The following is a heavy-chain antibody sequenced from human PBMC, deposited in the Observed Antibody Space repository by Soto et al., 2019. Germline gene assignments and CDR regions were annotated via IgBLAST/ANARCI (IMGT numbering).Heavy chain of an antibody. D-gene: IGHD2-15*01. Sequence: GGSLRLSCAASGFTFSSYWMSWVRQAPGKGLEWVANIKQDGSEKYYVDSVKGRFTISRDNAKNSLYLQMNSLGAEDTAVYYCARDRGQDKTGYYFDYWGQGTLVTVSS. J-gene: IGHJ4*02. V-gene: IGHV3-7*03. CDR3: ARDRGQDKTGYYFDY. CDR1: GFTFSSYW. CDR2: IKQDGSEK.